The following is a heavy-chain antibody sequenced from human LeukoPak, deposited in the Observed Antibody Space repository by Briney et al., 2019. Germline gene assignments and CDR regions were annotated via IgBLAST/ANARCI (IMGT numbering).Heavy chain of an antibody. J-gene: IGHJ6*03. CDR2: INPNSGGT. Sequence: ASVKVSCKASGYTFTGYYMHWVRQAPGQGLEWMGRINPNSGGTNYAQKFQGRVTMTRDTSISTAYMELSRLRSDDTAVYYCAGDFPRWYYYYMDVWGKGTTVTVSS. CDR3: AGDFPRWYYYYMDV. D-gene: IGHD2-15*01. V-gene: IGHV1-2*06. CDR1: GYTFTGYY.